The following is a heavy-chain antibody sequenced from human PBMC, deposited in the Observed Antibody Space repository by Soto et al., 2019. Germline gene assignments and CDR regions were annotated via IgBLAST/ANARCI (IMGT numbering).Heavy chain of an antibody. V-gene: IGHV1-69*01. CDR1: GGTFSSYA. CDR2: IIPIFGTA. J-gene: IGHJ6*02. CDR3: TRYCSSTSCQDYYGMDV. Sequence: QVQLVQSGAEVKKPGSSVKVSCKASGGTFSSYAISWVRQAPGQGLEWMGGIIPIFGTANYAQKFQGRVTITADESTSTAYMERSSLRSEDTAVYYCTRYCSSTSCQDYYGMDVWGQGTTVTVSS. D-gene: IGHD2-2*01.